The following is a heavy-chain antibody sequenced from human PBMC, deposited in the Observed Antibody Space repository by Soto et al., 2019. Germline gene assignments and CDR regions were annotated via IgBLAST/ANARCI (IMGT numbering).Heavy chain of an antibody. CDR1: GFTFSSYG. V-gene: IGHV3-30*18. Sequence: GGSLRLSCAASGFTFSSYGMHWVRQAPGKGLEWVAVISYDGSNKYYADSVKGRFTISRDNSKNTLYLQMNSLRAEDTAVYYCAKDNIGRYYGMDVWGQGTTVTVSS. CDR3: AKDNIGRYYGMDV. CDR2: ISYDGSNK. D-gene: IGHD1-26*01. J-gene: IGHJ6*02.